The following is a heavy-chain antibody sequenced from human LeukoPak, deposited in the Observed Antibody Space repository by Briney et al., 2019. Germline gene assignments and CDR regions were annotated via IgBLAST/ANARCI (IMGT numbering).Heavy chain of an antibody. CDR2: ISAYNGNT. D-gene: IGHD2-15*01. CDR3: AREGYCSGGTCYSTMNWFDP. V-gene: IGHV1-18*01. Sequence: ASVKVSCKASGYRFTSYGITWVRQAPGQGLEWMGWISAYNGNTNYAQKLQGRVTLTTDTSTSTAYMELGSLRSDDTAVYYCAREGYCSGGTCYSTMNWFDPWGQGTLVTVSS. CDR1: GYRFTSYG. J-gene: IGHJ5*02.